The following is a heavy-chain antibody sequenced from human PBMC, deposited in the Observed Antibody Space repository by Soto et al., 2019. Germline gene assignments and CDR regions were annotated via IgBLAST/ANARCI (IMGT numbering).Heavy chain of an antibody. Sequence: QVQLVESGGGVVQPGRSLRLSCAASGFTFGHFAMYWVRQAPGKGLEWVAIMSYDGSNKYYADSVKGRFTISRDNSKTTLYLQMNSLRAEDTAVYYCAREEYNNVYFDYWGQGTLVTVSS. CDR3: AREEYNNVYFDY. CDR2: MSYDGSNK. V-gene: IGHV3-30-3*01. D-gene: IGHD1-1*01. CDR1: GFTFGHFA. J-gene: IGHJ4*02.